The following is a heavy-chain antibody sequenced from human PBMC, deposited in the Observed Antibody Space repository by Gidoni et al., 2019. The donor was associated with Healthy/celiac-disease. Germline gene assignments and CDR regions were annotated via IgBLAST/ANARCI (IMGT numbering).Heavy chain of an antibody. Sequence: QVQLVESGGGLVKPGGSLRLSCAASAFPYSDYYISWIRKAPGKGLEWVSYIISSGTTIYYADSVKGRFTISRDNAKNSLYLQMNSLRAEDTAVYYCARDLHYYGSGSYLGYWGQGTLVTVSS. V-gene: IGHV3-11*01. CDR1: AFPYSDYY. J-gene: IGHJ4*02. D-gene: IGHD3-10*01. CDR2: IISSGTTI. CDR3: ARDLHYYGSGSYLGY.